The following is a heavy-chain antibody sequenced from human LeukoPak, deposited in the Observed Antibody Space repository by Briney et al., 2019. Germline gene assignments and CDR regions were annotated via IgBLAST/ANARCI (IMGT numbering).Heavy chain of an antibody. CDR2: IRYDGNEK. D-gene: IGHD6-13*01. Sequence: QTGGSLRLSCAASGFTFSSYGTHWVRQAPGKGLEWVAFIRYDGNEKYYADSVKGRFTISRDNSKDTLYLQMNSLRAEDTAVYYCAKSRVSSWPDAFDIWGQGTMVTVSS. V-gene: IGHV3-30*02. CDR1: GFTFSSYG. J-gene: IGHJ3*02. CDR3: AKSRVSSWPDAFDI.